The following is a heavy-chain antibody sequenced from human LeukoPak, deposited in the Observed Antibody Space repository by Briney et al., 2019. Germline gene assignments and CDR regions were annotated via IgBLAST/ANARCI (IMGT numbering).Heavy chain of an antibody. CDR1: GFTFSSYE. J-gene: IGHJ4*02. V-gene: IGHV3-48*03. D-gene: IGHD4-23*01. Sequence: GGSLRLSCAASGFTFSSYEMNWVRQAPGKGLEWVSYISSSGSTIYYADSVKGRFTISRDNAKHSLYLPMNSLRAEDTAVYYCARDSRYGGNSRDYWGQGTLVTVSS. CDR2: ISSSGSTI. CDR3: ARDSRYGGNSRDY.